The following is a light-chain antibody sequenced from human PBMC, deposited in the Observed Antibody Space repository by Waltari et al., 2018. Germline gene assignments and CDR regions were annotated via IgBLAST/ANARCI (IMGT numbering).Light chain of an antibody. CDR3: QKYNSAPRT. V-gene: IGKV1-27*01. J-gene: IGKJ3*01. Sequence: DIQLTQSPSFLSASVGDRVTITCRASQGISSYLAWYQQKPGKAPKLLIYGASTLQSGVPSRFSGSGSGTDFTLTISSLQPEDVATYYCQKYNSAPRTFGPGTKVDIK. CDR2: GAS. CDR1: QGISSY.